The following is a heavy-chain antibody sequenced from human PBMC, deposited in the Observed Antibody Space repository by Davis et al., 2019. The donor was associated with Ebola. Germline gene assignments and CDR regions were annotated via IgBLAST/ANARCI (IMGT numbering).Heavy chain of an antibody. V-gene: IGHV4-34*01. J-gene: IGHJ6*02. Sequence: MPSETLSLTCAVYGGSFSGYYWSWIRQPPGKGLEWIGEINHSGSTNYNPSLKSRVTISVDTSKNQFSLKLSSVTAADTAVYYCARARGYSYGYRDYYYGMDVWGQGTTVTVSS. CDR1: GGSFSGYY. CDR2: INHSGST. CDR3: ARARGYSYGYRDYYYGMDV. D-gene: IGHD5-18*01.